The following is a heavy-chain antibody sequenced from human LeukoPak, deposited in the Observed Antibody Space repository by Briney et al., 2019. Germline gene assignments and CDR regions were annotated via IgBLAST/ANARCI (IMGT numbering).Heavy chain of an antibody. V-gene: IGHV3-23*01. CDR3: AKIPKPYSSSWYSEDY. CDR1: GFTFSSYA. J-gene: IGHJ4*02. Sequence: GGSLRLSCAASGFTFSSYAMSWVRQAPGKGLEWVSAISGSGGSTYYADFVKGRFTISRDNSKDTLYLQMNSLRAEDTAVYYCAKIPKPYSSSWYSEDYWGQGTLVTVSS. D-gene: IGHD6-13*01. CDR2: ISGSGGST.